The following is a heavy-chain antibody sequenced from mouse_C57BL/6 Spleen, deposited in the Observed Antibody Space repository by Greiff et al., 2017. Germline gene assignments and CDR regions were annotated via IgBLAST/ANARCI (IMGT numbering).Heavy chain of an antibody. J-gene: IGHJ2*01. CDR3: ARADYGSSTFDY. V-gene: IGHV1-64*01. CDR1: GYTFTSYW. CDR2: IHPNSGST. D-gene: IGHD1-1*01. Sequence: QVQLKQPGAELVKPGASVKLSCKASGYTFTSYWMHWVKQRPGQGLEWIGMIHPNSGSTNYNEKFKSKATLTVDKSSSTAYMQLSSLTSEDSAVXYCARADYGSSTFDYWGQGTTLTVSS.